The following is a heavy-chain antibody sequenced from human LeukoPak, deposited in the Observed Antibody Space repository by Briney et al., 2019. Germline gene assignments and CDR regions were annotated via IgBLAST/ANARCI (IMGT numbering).Heavy chain of an antibody. J-gene: IGHJ3*02. CDR1: GGSISSYY. CDR3: ARGDYVWGSYRYSNAFDI. Sequence: SETLSLTCTVSGGSISSYYWSWIRPPPGKGLEWIGYIYYSGSTNYNPSLKSRVTISVDTSKNQFSLKLSSVTAADTAVYYCARGDYVWGSYRYSNAFDIWGEGTMVTVSS. CDR2: IYYSGST. V-gene: IGHV4-59*01. D-gene: IGHD3-16*02.